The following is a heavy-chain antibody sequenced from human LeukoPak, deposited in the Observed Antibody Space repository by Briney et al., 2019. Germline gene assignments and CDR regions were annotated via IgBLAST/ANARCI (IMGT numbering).Heavy chain of an antibody. CDR2: SNPNNGGT. V-gene: IGHV1-2*02. D-gene: IGHD3-10*01. J-gene: IGHJ5*02. CDR3: ARDSGDYYGSGSRFDP. CDR1: GYRFTGYY. Sequence: ASVKVSCKASGYRFTGYYIQWVRQAPGQGLKWMGWSNPNNGGTNYEQKFQGRITMARDTSITTTYMGLSSLRSDDTAVYYCARDSGDYYGSGSRFDPWGQGTLVTVSS.